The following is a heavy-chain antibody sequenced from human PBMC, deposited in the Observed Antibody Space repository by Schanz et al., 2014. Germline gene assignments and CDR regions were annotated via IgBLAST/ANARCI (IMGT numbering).Heavy chain of an antibody. CDR2: IDGKSTTV. CDR1: GFTFSSYA. D-gene: IGHD6-13*01. J-gene: IGHJ4*01. CDR3: AREQIMAAAGLVDY. V-gene: IGHV3-48*01. Sequence: EGQLVESGGGLVQPGGSLRLSCAASGFTFSSYAMHWVRQAPGKGLEWLSYIDGKSTTVYYADSVKGRFTVSRDNARNSLYLQMNSLRAEDTAVYYCAREQIMAAAGLVDYWGHGTLVTVSS.